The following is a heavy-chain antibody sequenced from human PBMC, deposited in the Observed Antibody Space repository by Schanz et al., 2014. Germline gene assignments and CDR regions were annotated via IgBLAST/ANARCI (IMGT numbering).Heavy chain of an antibody. CDR3: AGTYCSSTSCYTGYYYMDV. CDR2: IIPVLAIA. CDR1: GGTFSSYT. Sequence: QVQLVQSGAEVKKPGSSVKVSCTASGGTFSSYTISWIRQAPGQGLEWMGRIIPVLAIADYAQKFQGRVTMTTDTSTSTAYMELRSLRSEDTAVYYCAGTYCSSTSCYTGYYYMDVWGKGTTVTVSS. J-gene: IGHJ6*03. D-gene: IGHD2-2*02. V-gene: IGHV1-69*02.